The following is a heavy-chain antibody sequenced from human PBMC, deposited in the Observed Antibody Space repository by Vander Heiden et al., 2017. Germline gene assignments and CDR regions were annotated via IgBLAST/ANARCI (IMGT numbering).Heavy chain of an antibody. CDR3: AKDSLLREMATITNYYYGMDV. Sequence: YGSYGMHWVRQAPGKGLEWVAVISYDGSNKYYADSVKGRFTISRDNSKNTLYLQMNSLRAEDTAVYYCAKDSLLREMATITNYYYGMDVWGQGTTVTVSS. J-gene: IGHJ6*02. CDR2: ISYDGSNK. D-gene: IGHD5-12*01. CDR1: YGSYG. V-gene: IGHV3-30*18.